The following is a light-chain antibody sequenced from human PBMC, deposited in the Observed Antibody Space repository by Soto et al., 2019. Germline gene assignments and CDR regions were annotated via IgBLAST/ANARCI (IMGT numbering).Light chain of an antibody. Sequence: EIVLTQSPGTLSLSAGERATLSCRASQSLSSNYLVWYQQKRGQAPTVLIYGASSRATGIPDRFSGSGSGTDFTLTISRLEPEDFAVYYCQQYDTSPTFGQGTKVDIK. CDR1: QSLSSNY. J-gene: IGKJ1*01. CDR2: GAS. V-gene: IGKV3-20*01. CDR3: QQYDTSPT.